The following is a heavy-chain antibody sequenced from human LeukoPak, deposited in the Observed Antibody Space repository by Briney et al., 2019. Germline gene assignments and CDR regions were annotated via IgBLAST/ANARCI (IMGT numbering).Heavy chain of an antibody. D-gene: IGHD6-25*01. Sequence: PSETLSLTCTVSGGSISSYYWSWIRQPPGKGLEWIGYIYYSGSTNYNPSLKSRVTISVDTSKNQFSLKLSSVTAADTAVYYCARDGRPARDAFDIWGQGTMVTVSS. V-gene: IGHV4-59*08. J-gene: IGHJ3*02. CDR3: ARDGRPARDAFDI. CDR1: GGSISSYY. CDR2: IYYSGST.